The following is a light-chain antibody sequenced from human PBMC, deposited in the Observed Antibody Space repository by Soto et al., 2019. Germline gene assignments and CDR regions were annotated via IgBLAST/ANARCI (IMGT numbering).Light chain of an antibody. Sequence: ELVLTQSPGTLSLSPGARATLSCRASQSVSSSYLAWYQQKPGQAPRLLIHGASSRATGIPDMFSGSGSGTDFTLTISRLEPEDSAVYYCQQSGRPFGQGTKVDIK. CDR1: QSVSSSY. CDR3: QQSGRP. J-gene: IGKJ1*01. V-gene: IGKV3-20*01. CDR2: GAS.